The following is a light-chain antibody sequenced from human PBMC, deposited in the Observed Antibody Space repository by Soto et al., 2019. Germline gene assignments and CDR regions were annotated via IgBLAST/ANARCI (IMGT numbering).Light chain of an antibody. CDR2: SAS. J-gene: IGKJ1*01. V-gene: IGKV1-12*01. CDR1: QGISSW. CDR3: QQYHSFSRT. Sequence: DIQMTQSPASVSASVGDRVTITCRASQGISSWLAWYQQKPGKTPKLLIYSASSLQSGVPSRFSGSGSGTDFTLTISSMEPDDFATYYCQQYHSFSRTFGPGTKVEIK.